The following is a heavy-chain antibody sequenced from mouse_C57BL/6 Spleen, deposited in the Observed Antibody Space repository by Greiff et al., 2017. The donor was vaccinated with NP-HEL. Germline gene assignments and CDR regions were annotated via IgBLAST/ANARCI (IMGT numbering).Heavy chain of an antibody. CDR2: IYPGDGDT. CDR3: ARSREAMDY. J-gene: IGHJ4*01. CDR1: GYAFSSSW. V-gene: IGHV1-82*01. Sequence: VQLQQSGPELVKPGASVKISCKASGYAFSSSWMNWVKQRPGKGLEWIGRIYPGDGDTNDNGKFKGKATLTADKSSSTAYMQLRSLTSEDSSVYFCARSREAMDYWGQGTSVTVSS.